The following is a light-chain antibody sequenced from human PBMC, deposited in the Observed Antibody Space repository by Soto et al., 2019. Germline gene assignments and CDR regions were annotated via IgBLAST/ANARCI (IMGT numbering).Light chain of an antibody. CDR2: AAS. CDR3: QNYNSAPLCT. J-gene: IGKJ3*01. CDR1: QGISNY. V-gene: IGKV1-27*01. Sequence: DIKMTQSPSSLSASVGDRVTITCRTSQGISNYLAWYQQKPGKVPKLLIYAASTLQSWVPSRFSGSGSGTDFTRTINSLQPEDVATYYCQNYNSAPLCTFGPGTKVDIK.